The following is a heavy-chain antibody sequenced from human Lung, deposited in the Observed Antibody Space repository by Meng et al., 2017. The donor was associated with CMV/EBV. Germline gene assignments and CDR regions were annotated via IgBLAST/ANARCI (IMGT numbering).Heavy chain of an antibody. CDR3: AGEHTTSGPPYNWFDP. V-gene: IGHV4-39*07. CDR1: DGAITNRNHY. J-gene: IGHJ5*02. Sequence: LQEACPGLNKHSETFSLTCSVSDGAITNRNHYWDWIRKPPGKGLEWIGSIYYTGLTYKNPSLKSRVTISVDTSKNQFSLTLTSVTAADTAVYYCAGEHTTSGPPYNWFDPWGQGTLVTVSS. D-gene: IGHD2/OR15-2a*01. CDR2: IYYTGLT.